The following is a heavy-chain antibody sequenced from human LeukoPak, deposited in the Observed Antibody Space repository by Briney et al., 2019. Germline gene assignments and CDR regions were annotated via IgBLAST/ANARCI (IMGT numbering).Heavy chain of an antibody. V-gene: IGHV3-20*04. CDR2: INWNGGST. Sequence: GGSLRLSCAASGFTFDDYGMSWVRQAPGKGLEWVSGINWNGGSTGYADSVKGRFTISRDNAKNSLYLQMNSLRAEDTALYYCARVVYSGSYFDYYYYMDVWGKGTTVTVSS. CDR3: ARVVYSGSYFDYYYYMDV. D-gene: IGHD1-26*01. J-gene: IGHJ6*03. CDR1: GFTFDDYG.